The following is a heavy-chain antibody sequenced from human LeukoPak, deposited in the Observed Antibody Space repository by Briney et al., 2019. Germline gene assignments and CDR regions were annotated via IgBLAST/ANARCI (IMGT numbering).Heavy chain of an antibody. CDR2: IYHSGST. Sequence: SETLSLTCAVSGGSISSGGYSWSWIRQPPGKGLEWIGYIYHSGSTYYNPSLKSRVTISVDTSKNQFSLKLSSVTAADTAVYYCARGRFPDYWGQGTLVTVSS. D-gene: IGHD3-16*01. V-gene: IGHV4-30-2*01. J-gene: IGHJ4*02. CDR3: ARGRFPDY. CDR1: GGSISSGGYS.